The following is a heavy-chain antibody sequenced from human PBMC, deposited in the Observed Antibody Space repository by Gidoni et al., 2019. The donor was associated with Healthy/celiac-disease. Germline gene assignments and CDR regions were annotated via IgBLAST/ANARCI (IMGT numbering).Heavy chain of an antibody. CDR2: IYFSGST. Sequence: QVQLQESGPGLVKPSQTLSLTCTVSGGSISRGGYCWSWIRQHPGKGLEWIGYIYFSGSTYYNPSLKSRVTISVDTSKNQFSLKLSSVTAADTAVYYWARGTLAYQIMGGAFDIWGQGTMVTVSS. V-gene: IGHV4-31*03. CDR1: GGSISRGGYC. D-gene: IGHD1-26*01. CDR3: ARGTLAYQIMGGAFDI. J-gene: IGHJ3*02.